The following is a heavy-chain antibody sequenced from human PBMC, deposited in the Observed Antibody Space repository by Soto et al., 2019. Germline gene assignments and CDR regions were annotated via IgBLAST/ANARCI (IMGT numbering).Heavy chain of an antibody. CDR3: ARLHCNSPNCVPLDP. CDR2: IYYSGSA. J-gene: IGHJ5*02. D-gene: IGHD2-2*01. CDR1: GGSITSSNW. V-gene: IGHV4-39*01. Sequence: PSETLSLTCAVSGGSITSSNWWSWVRQPPGKGLEWIGSIYYSGSAYYSPSLKSRVTMSVDTSKNQLSLKLSSVTAADTAVYYCARLHCNSPNCVPLDPWGQGTLVTVSS.